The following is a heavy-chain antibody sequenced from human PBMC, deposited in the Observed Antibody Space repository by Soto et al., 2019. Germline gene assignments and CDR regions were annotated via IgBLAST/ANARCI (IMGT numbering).Heavy chain of an antibody. J-gene: IGHJ4*02. CDR3: VQDAPQTFSD. D-gene: IGHD3-3*02. CDR1: GFDFRISG. V-gene: IGHV3-23*01. CDR2: ISGTAHAS. Sequence: EVQLLESGGGLVQPGGSLRISCAASGFDFRISGMSLVRQAPGKGLEWVSAISGTAHASYYAASVKGRFTISRDNSKNTLYLHMHSLRVEDTAVDFCVQDAPQTFSDWGQATLVTVPS.